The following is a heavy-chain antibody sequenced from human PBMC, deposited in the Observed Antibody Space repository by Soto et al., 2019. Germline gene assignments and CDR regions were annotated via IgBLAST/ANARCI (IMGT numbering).Heavy chain of an antibody. CDR1: GGTFSSYA. V-gene: IGHV1-69*12. D-gene: IGHD2-15*01. CDR3: ARESRYCSGGSCYFLPGIDY. Sequence: QVQLVQSGAEVKKPGSSVKVSCKASGGTFSSYAISWVRQAPGQGLEWMGGIIPIFGTANYAQKFQGRVTITADESTSAAYMELSILRSEDTAVYYCARESRYCSGGSCYFLPGIDYWGQGTLVTGSS. J-gene: IGHJ4*02. CDR2: IIPIFGTA.